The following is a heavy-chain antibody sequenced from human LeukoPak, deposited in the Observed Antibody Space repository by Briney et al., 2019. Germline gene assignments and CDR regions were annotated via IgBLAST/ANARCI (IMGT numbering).Heavy chain of an antibody. Sequence: SETLSLTCTVSGGSISSYYWSWIRQSPGKGLEWIGYIYYSGSTNYNPSLKSRVTISVDTSKNQFSLKLSSVTAADTAVYYCARGPYCSSTSCYQGWFDPWGQGTLVTVSS. V-gene: IGHV4-59*01. CDR1: GGSISSYY. J-gene: IGHJ5*02. CDR2: IYYSGST. CDR3: ARGPYCSSTSCYQGWFDP. D-gene: IGHD2-2*01.